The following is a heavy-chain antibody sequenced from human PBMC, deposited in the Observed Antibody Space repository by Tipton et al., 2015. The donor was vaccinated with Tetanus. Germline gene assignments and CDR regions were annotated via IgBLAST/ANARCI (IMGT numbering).Heavy chain of an antibody. J-gene: IGHJ2*01. V-gene: IGHV3-21*01. Sequence: APGKGLEWVSSISSSSRYIYYADSVKGRFTVSRDNAKNSLYLQMNSLRAEDTAIYYCARDWEENLYFDLWGRGTLVTVSS. CDR3: ARDWEENLYFDL. CDR2: ISSSSRYI. D-gene: IGHD1-26*01.